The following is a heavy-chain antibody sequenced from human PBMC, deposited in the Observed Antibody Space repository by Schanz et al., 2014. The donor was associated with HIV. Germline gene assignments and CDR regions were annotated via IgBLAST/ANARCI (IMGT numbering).Heavy chain of an antibody. Sequence: QVQLVQSGAEVKKPGSSVKVSCKASGGTFSIYAISWVRQAPGQGLEWMGGIIPIFGTANYAQKFQGRVTITADESTNTAYMELSSLRSEDTAVYFCATDSSGWYNWFDPWGRGTLVTVSS. D-gene: IGHD6-19*01. CDR1: GGTFSIYA. V-gene: IGHV1-69*01. CDR3: ATDSSGWYNWFDP. CDR2: IIPIFGTA. J-gene: IGHJ5*02.